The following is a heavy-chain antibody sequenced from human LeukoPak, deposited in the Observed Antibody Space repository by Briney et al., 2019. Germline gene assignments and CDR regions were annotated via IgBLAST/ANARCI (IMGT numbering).Heavy chain of an antibody. CDR2: IYYSGST. D-gene: IGHD3-10*01. V-gene: IGHV4-39*07. CDR1: GGSISSSSYY. Sequence: SETLSLTCTVSGGSISSSSYYWGWIRQPPGKGLEWIGSIYYSGSTYYNPSLKSRVTISVDTSKNQFSLKLSSVTAADTAVYYCARDTLWFGELSGWFDPWGQGTLVTVSS. CDR3: ARDTLWFGELSGWFDP. J-gene: IGHJ5*02.